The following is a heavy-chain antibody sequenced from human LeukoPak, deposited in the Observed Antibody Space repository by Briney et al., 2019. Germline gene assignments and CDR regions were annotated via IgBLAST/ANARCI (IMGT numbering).Heavy chain of an antibody. CDR2: IYHSGST. CDR1: GGSISSSSYY. Sequence: SETLSLTCTVSGGSISSSSYYWGWIRQPPGKGLEWIGYIYHSGSTYYNPSLKSRVTISVDRSKNQFSLKLSSVTAADTAVYYCARASRGYYYDYWGQGTLVTVSS. D-gene: IGHD3-22*01. CDR3: ARASRGYYYDY. J-gene: IGHJ4*02. V-gene: IGHV4-39*07.